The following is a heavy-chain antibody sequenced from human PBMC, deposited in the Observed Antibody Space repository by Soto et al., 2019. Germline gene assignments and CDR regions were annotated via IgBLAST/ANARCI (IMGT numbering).Heavy chain of an antibody. CDR2: ISSTGYYI. CDR3: ARVRGFSGYESDDY. CDR1: GFTFNTYT. Sequence: EVQLVESGGGLVKPGGSLRLSCEASGFTFNTYTMNWVRQAPGKGLEWVSPISSTGYYIYYADSVKGRFTISRDNAKNSLYLQMNSLRAEDTAIYYCARVRGFSGYESDDYWGQGTLVTVSS. J-gene: IGHJ4*02. D-gene: IGHD5-12*01. V-gene: IGHV3-21*01.